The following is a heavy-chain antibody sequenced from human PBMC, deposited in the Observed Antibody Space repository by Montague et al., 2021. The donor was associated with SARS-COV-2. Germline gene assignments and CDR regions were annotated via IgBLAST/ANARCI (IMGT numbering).Heavy chain of an antibody. V-gene: IGHV3-7*01. Sequence: SLRLSCAASGFTFSRYWMTWVRQAPGKGLEWVANIKEDGSEKYYVDSVKGRFTISRDNAKNSLSLQMNSLRAGVTAVYYCARTGYFVSGNYVWGQGTLVTVSS. CDR3: ARTGYFVSGNYV. CDR1: GFTFSRYW. D-gene: IGHD3-10*01. CDR2: IKEDGSEK. J-gene: IGHJ4*02.